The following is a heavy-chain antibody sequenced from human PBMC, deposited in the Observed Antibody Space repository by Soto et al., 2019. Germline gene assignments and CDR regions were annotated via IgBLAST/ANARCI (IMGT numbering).Heavy chain of an antibody. J-gene: IGHJ4*02. V-gene: IGHV4-34*01. Sequence: SETLSITCAFYGGSFSGYYRSWIRQPPGKGLEWIGEINHSGSTNYNPSLKSRVTISVDTSKNQFSLKLSSVTAADTAVYYCSVPAGRGTLPFDYWGQGTMVTVSS. D-gene: IGHD2-2*01. CDR2: INHSGST. CDR1: GGSFSGYY. CDR3: SVPAGRGTLPFDY.